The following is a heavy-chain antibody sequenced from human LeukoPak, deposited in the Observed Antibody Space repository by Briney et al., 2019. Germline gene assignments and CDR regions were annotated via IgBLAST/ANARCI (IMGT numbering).Heavy chain of an antibody. J-gene: IGHJ4*02. CDR1: GFTFSNYA. D-gene: IGHD6-19*01. V-gene: IGHV3-30*04. Sequence: PGGSLRLSCVASGFTFSNYAMHWVRQAPGKGLEWVAVISYDGSNKYYADSVKGRFTISSDNSKNTLYLQMNSLRVDDTAVYYCARAPSVAGTNEFDYWGQGTLVTVSS. CDR3: ARAPSVAGTNEFDY. CDR2: ISYDGSNK.